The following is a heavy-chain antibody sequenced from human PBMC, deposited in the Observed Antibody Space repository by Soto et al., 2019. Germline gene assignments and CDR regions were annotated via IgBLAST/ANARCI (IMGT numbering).Heavy chain of an antibody. V-gene: IGHV3-23*01. CDR1: GFTFSSYA. D-gene: IGHD3-10*01. CDR3: AKSYYSSGTYYLDY. J-gene: IGHJ4*02. CDR2: ISGSGSDR. Sequence: GGSLRLSCAASGFTFSSYAMNWVRQAPGKGLEWVSGISGSGSDRVYADSVKGRFTISRDNSKNTLYLQMDSLRAEDTAIYYCAKSYYSSGTYYLDYWGQGTLVTVSS.